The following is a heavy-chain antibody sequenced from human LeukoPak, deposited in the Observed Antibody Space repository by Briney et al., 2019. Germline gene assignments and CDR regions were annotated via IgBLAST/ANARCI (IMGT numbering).Heavy chain of an antibody. CDR1: GFTFSSYA. J-gene: IGHJ4*02. CDR3: AKDNYDSSDSLLPLTN. CDR2: ISGSGGST. Sequence: GGSLRLSCAASGFTFSSYAMSWVRQAPGKVLEWVSAISGSGGSTYYADSVKGRFTISRDNSKNTLYLQMNSLRAEDTAVYYCAKDNYDSSDSLLPLTNRGQGTLVTVSS. V-gene: IGHV3-23*01. D-gene: IGHD3-22*01.